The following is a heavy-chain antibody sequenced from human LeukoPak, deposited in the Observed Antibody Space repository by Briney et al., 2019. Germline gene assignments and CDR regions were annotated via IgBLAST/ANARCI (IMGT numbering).Heavy chain of an antibody. J-gene: IGHJ4*02. D-gene: IGHD2-2*01. V-gene: IGHV3-23*01. Sequence: GGSLRLSXVASGFTFSSYAMSWVRQAPGKGLEWVSAISGSGGSTYYADSVKGRFTISRDNSKNTLYLQMNSLRAEDTAVYYCAKRRCSSTSCYSLDYWGQGTLVTVSS. CDR2: ISGSGGST. CDR1: GFTFSSYA. CDR3: AKRRCSSTSCYSLDY.